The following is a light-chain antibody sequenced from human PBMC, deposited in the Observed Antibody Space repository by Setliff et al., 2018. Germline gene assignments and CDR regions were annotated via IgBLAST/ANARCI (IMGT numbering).Light chain of an antibody. V-gene: IGLV2-14*03. CDR1: TSDIGAYNY. J-gene: IGLJ1*01. CDR2: DVS. CDR3: SSYSSRTTLDV. Sequence: QSALPQPASVSGSPGQSITISCTGSTSDIGAYNYVAWYQQHPGKAPKLMIYDVSVRPSGVSSRFSGSKSGNTASLTISGLQAEDEADYYCSSYSSRTTLDVFGTGTKATVL.